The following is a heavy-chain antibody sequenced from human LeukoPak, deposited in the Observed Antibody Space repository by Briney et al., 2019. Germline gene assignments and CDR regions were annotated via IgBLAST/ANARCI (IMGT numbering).Heavy chain of an antibody. CDR2: INHSGST. D-gene: IGHD4-17*01. CDR1: GGSFSGYY. J-gene: IGHJ6*02. CDR3: ARGGYGDYGMDV. Sequence: SETLSLTCAVYGGSFSGYYWSWIRQPPGKGLEWIGEINHSGSTNYNPPLKSRVTISVDMSKNQFSLKLNSVTAADTAVYYCARGGYGDYGMDVWGRGTPVTVSS. V-gene: IGHV4-34*01.